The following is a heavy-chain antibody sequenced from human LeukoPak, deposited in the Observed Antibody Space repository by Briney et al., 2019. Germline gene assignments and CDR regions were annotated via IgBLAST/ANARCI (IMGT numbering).Heavy chain of an antibody. D-gene: IGHD3-3*01. J-gene: IGHJ6*04. Sequence: GGSLRLSCAASGFTFSSYSMNWVHQAPGKGLEWVSYISSSSSTIYYADSVKGRFTISRDNAKNSLYLQMNSLRAEDTAVYYCARAEKGYYDFWSGYSDVWGKGTTVTVSS. CDR2: ISSSSSTI. V-gene: IGHV3-48*04. CDR3: ARAEKGYYDFWSGYSDV. CDR1: GFTFSSYS.